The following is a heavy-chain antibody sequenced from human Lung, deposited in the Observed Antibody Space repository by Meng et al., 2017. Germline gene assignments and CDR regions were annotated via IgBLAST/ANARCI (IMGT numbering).Heavy chain of an antibody. CDR2: INPKSGDT. D-gene: IGHD6-25*01. CDR3: ARDEDISAAGKLFGDY. J-gene: IGHJ4*02. CDR1: GYPFPDYW. Sequence: GRLVQSGAEGKRPGASVKVSCKASGYPFPDYWLNWVRRAPGQGLEWMGRINPKSGDTHYAQKFQARVTMTGDTSISTAYMELSGLRSDDTAMYYCARDEDISAAGKLFGDYWGQGTLVTVSS. V-gene: IGHV1-2*06.